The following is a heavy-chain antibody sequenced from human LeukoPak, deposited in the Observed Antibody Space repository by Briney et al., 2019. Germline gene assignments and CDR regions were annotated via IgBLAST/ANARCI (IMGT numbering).Heavy chain of an antibody. D-gene: IGHD1-1*01. Sequence: GGSLRLSCAASGFTFSNYAMNWVRQAPGKGLEWVSGISGSGGSTYYADSVKGRFTISRDNPKNTLYLQMDSLRAEDTAIYYCAKGVQLGGYYFDYWGQGTLVTVSS. CDR3: AKGVQLGGYYFDY. V-gene: IGHV3-23*01. CDR1: GFTFSNYA. J-gene: IGHJ4*02. CDR2: ISGSGGST.